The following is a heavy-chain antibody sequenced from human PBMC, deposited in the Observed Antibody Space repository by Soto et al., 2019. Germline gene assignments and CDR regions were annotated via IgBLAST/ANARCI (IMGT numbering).Heavy chain of an antibody. CDR2: ITGDTHEA. J-gene: IGHJ4*01. CDR1: GYTFDRYA. V-gene: IGHV1-18*01. CDR3: ARDRPTDY. Sequence: QVQLVQSGAEVKKPGASVTVSCKASGYTFDRYAMSWLRQAPGQGLEWMGWITGDTHEATYAQKFQGRVSLTRDRSTTTAYMELRSLRYDDTAVYYCARDRPTDYWGHATLVTVSS.